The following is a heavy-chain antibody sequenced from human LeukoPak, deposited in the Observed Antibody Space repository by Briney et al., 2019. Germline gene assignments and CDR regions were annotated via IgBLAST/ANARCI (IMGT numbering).Heavy chain of an antibody. CDR3: AASVDTSFFDY. CDR1: GGSISSYY. V-gene: IGHV4-59*01. Sequence: NPSETLSLTCTVSGGSISSYYWSWIRQPPGKGLEWIGYIYYSGSTNYNPSLKSRVTISVDTSKNQFSLKLSSVTAADTAVYYCAASVDTSFFDYWGQGTLVTVSS. J-gene: IGHJ4*02. CDR2: IYYSGST. D-gene: IGHD5-18*01.